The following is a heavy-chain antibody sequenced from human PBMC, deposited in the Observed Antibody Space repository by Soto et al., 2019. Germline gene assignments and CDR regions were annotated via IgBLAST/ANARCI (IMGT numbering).Heavy chain of an antibody. V-gene: IGHV1-18*01. Sequence: QVPLVQSGAEVKKPGASVKVSCKASGYTFTSYGISWVRQAPGQGLEWMGWISAYNGNTNYAQKLQGRVTMTTDTSTSTAYMELRSLRSDDTAVYYCARDGGYYGSGSYFYNWFDPWGQGTLVTVSS. D-gene: IGHD3-10*01. CDR1: GYTFTSYG. CDR2: ISAYNGNT. J-gene: IGHJ5*02. CDR3: ARDGGYYGSGSYFYNWFDP.